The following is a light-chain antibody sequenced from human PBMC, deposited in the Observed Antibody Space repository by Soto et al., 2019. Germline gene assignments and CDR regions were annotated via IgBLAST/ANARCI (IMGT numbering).Light chain of an antibody. J-gene: IGKJ1*01. Sequence: DIVMTQSPHSLSVSLGERATINCKSSQTVLYNSKSYLAWYQHKPGQPPKLLLYSASTREFGVPERFSGSGSATDFTLTIISLQAEDVATYYCQQYYSSPQTFGQGTKVEIK. V-gene: IGKV4-1*01. CDR1: QTVLYNSKSY. CDR3: QQYYSSPQT. CDR2: SAS.